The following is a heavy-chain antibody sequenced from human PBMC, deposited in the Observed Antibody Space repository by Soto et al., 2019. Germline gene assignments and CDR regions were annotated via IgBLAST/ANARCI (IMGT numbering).Heavy chain of an antibody. D-gene: IGHD6-19*01. CDR1: GFTVSSNY. J-gene: IGHJ4*02. CDR3: AKEGEHSSGWANFDY. CDR2: IYSGGST. V-gene: IGHV3-66*01. Sequence: PGGSLRLSCAASGFTVSSNYMSWVRQAPGKGLEWVSVIYSGGSTYYADSVKGRFTISRDNSKNTLYLQMNSLRAEDTAVYYCAKEGEHSSGWANFDYWGQGNLVPVS.